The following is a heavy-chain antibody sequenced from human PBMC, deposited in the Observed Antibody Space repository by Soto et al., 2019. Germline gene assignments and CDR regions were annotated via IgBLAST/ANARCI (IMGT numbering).Heavy chain of an antibody. D-gene: IGHD1-26*01. J-gene: IGHJ5*02. Sequence: PGESLKISCQGSGYSFTSYWIAWVRQMPGKGLEWMGIIYPGDSDTRYSPSFQGQVTISADKSINTAYLQWSSLKASDTAIYYCARRGEREEWFDPWGQGTQVTVSS. CDR3: ARRGEREEWFDP. CDR2: IYPGDSDT. V-gene: IGHV5-51*01. CDR1: GYSFTSYW.